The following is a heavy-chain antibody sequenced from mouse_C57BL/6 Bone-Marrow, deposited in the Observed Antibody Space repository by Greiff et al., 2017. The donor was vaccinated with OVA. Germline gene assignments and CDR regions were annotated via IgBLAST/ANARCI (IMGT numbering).Heavy chain of an antibody. J-gene: IGHJ4*01. V-gene: IGHV3-6*01. CDR2: ISYDGSN. CDR3: ARTTVVPYYAMDY. Sequence: EVKLVESGPGLVKPSQSLSLTCSVTGYSITSGYYWNWIRQFPGNKLEWMGYISYDGSNNYNPSLKNRISITRDTSKNQFFLKLNSVTTEDTATYYGARTTVVPYYAMDYWGQGTSVTVSS. CDR1: GYSITSGYY. D-gene: IGHD1-1*01.